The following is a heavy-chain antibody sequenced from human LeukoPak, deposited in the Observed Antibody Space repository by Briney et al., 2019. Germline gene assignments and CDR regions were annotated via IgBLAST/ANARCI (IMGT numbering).Heavy chain of an antibody. CDR1: GFTFSSYW. CDR2: IKQDGSEK. J-gene: IGHJ5*02. CDR3: ARDPTPSAVTYSSGWYEPYNWFDP. Sequence: GGSLRLSCAASGFTFSSYWMSWVRQAPGKGREWVANIKQDGSEKYYVDSVKGRFTISRDNAKNSLYLQMNSLRAEDTAVYYCARDPTPSAVTYSSGWYEPYNWFDPWGQGTLVTVSS. V-gene: IGHV3-7*01. D-gene: IGHD6-19*01.